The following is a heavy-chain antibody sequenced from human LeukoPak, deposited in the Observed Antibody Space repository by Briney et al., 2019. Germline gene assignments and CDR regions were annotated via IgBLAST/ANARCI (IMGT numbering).Heavy chain of an antibody. J-gene: IGHJ4*02. Sequence: SQTLSLTCTVSGGSISSGGYYWSWIRQHPGKGLEWIGYIYYSGSTYHNPSLKSRVTISVDTSKNQFSLKLSSVTAADTAVYYCAREQFTVTTSYFDYWGQGTLVTVSS. CDR3: AREQFTVTTSYFDY. D-gene: IGHD4-17*01. CDR1: GGSISSGGYY. V-gene: IGHV4-31*03. CDR2: IYYSGST.